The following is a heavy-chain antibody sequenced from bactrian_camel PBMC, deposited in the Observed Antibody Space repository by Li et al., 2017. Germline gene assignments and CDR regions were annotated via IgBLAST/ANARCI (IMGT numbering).Heavy chain of an antibody. D-gene: IGHD2*01. CDR1: GLVDSVTW. CDR3: AADRRTSGGYWYGWSESYAYAY. J-gene: IGHJ4*01. Sequence: HVQLVESGGGLVQPGGSLTLSCAAQGLVDSVTWMGWFRQAPGKEREGVAIIDPSESMTYADSVKGRFTISKDNAKIALSLQMNSLKPEDSAMYYCAADRRTSGGYWYGWSESYAYAYWGQGTQVTVS. CDR2: IDPSESM. V-gene: IGHV3S53*01.